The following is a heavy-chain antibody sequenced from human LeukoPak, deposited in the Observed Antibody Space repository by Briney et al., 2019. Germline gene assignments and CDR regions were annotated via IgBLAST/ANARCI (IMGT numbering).Heavy chain of an antibody. V-gene: IGHV4-39*07. D-gene: IGHD6-25*01. Sequence: PSETLSLTCTVSGGSLSSTSHYWAWIRQPPGTGLEWVGSVYYSGSTYYNPSLKSRVTVSIDMSKNQFSLKLSSVTAADTAVYYCARERTPGSGYGVDYWGQGTVVTVSS. J-gene: IGHJ4*02. CDR2: VYYSGST. CDR1: GGSLSSTSHY. CDR3: ARERTPGSGYGVDY.